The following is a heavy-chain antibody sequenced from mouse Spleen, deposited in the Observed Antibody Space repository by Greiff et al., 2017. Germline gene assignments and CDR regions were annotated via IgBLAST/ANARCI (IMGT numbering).Heavy chain of an antibody. J-gene: IGHJ4*01. D-gene: IGHD2-3*01. CDR3: ARVIYDGYSYAMDY. Sequence: VQLQESGPGLVQPSQSLSITCTVSGFSLTSYGVHWVRQSPGKGLEWLGVIWSGGSTDYNAAFISRLSISKDNSKSQVFFKMNSLQADDTAIYYCARVIYDGYSYAMDYWGQGTSVTVSS. CDR1: GFSLTSYG. V-gene: IGHV2-2*01. CDR2: IWSGGST.